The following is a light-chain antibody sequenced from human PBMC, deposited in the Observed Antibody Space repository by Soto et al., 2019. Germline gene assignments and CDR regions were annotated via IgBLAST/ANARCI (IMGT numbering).Light chain of an antibody. CDR3: SSYTSSSTVV. J-gene: IGLJ2*01. CDR1: SSDVGGYNY. CDR2: DVS. V-gene: IGLV2-14*01. Sequence: QSALTQPASVSGSPGQSITISCTGTSSDVGGYNYVSWYQQHPGKAPKLMIYDVSNRPLGVSNRFSGSKSGNTASLTISGFQAEDEADYYCSSYTSSSTVVFGGGTKLTVL.